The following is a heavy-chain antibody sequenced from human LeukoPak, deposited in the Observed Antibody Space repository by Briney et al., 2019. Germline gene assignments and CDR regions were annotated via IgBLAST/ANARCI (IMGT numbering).Heavy chain of an antibody. J-gene: IGHJ4*02. V-gene: IGHV3-23*01. CDR1: GFTFSSYA. CDR2: ISGSGGST. CDR3: AKGGRITIFGD. Sequence: PGGSLRLSCAVSGFTFSSYAMSWVRQAPGKGLEWVSAISGSGGSTYYADSVKGRFTVSRDNSKNTLYLQMNSLRAEDTAVYYCAKGGRITIFGDWGQGTLVTVSS. D-gene: IGHD3-3*01.